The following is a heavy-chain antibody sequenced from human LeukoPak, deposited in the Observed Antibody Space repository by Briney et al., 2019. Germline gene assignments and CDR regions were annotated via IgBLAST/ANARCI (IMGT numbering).Heavy chain of an antibody. J-gene: IGHJ3*02. D-gene: IGHD2-21*01. CDR3: ARGGYYDAFDI. CDR2: INPNSGGT. CDR1: GYTFTGYY. V-gene: IGHV1-2*04. Sequence: ASVKVSCKASGYTFTGYYMHWVRQAPGQGLEWMGWINPNSGGTNCAQKFQGWVTMTRDTSISTAYMELSRLRSDDTAVYYCARGGYYDAFDIWGQGTMVTVSS.